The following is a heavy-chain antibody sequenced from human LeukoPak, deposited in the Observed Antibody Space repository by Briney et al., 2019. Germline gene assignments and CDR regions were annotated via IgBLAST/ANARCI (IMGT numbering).Heavy chain of an antibody. Sequence: SETLSLTCTVSGGSLSSYYWNWIRQPAGKGLEWIGRIYTSGSTNYNPSLKSRVTMSVDTSKNQFSLKLSSVTAADTAVYYCARDNLGYSYGGYYYYYYYMDVWGKGTTVTVSS. CDR2: IYTSGST. V-gene: IGHV4-4*07. J-gene: IGHJ6*03. CDR3: ARDNLGYSYGGYYYYYYYMDV. CDR1: GGSLSSYY. D-gene: IGHD5-18*01.